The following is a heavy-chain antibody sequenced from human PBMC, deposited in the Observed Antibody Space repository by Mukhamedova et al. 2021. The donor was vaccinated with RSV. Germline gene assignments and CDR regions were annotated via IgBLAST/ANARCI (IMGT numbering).Heavy chain of an antibody. D-gene: IGHD2-2*01. V-gene: IGHV3-33*01. CDR2: NK. J-gene: IGHJ4*02. CDR3: ARDSPAGYCVDY. Sequence: NKYYADSVKGRFTISRDNSKNTLYLQMNSLRAEDTAVYYCARDSPAGYCVDYWGQGTLVTVSS.